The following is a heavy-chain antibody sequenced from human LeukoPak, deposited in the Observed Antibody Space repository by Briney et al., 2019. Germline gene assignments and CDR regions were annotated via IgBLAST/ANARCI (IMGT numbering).Heavy chain of an antibody. CDR1: RFTFSSYG. Sequence: GGSLRLSCAASRFTFSSYGVHWVRQAPGKGLEWVAFIRYDGSNKYYADSVKGRFTISRDNSKNTLNLQMNSLRAEDTAVYYCAKDGLAYCGGDCYLDYWGQGTLVTASS. CDR3: AKDGLAYCGGDCYLDY. CDR2: IRYDGSNK. J-gene: IGHJ4*02. V-gene: IGHV3-30*02. D-gene: IGHD2-21*02.